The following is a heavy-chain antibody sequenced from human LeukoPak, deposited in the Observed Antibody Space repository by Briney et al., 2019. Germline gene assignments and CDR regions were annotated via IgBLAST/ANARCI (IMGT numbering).Heavy chain of an antibody. CDR1: GGSISSSSYY. V-gene: IGHV4-39*01. CDR2: IYYSGST. CDR3: ARGLGFDP. Sequence: SETLSLTCTVSGGSISSSSYYWGWIRQPPGKGLEWIGSIYYSGSTYYNPSLKSRVTISVDTSKNQFSLKLSSVTAADTAVYYCARGLGFDPWGQGTLVTVSS. J-gene: IGHJ5*02. D-gene: IGHD3-16*01.